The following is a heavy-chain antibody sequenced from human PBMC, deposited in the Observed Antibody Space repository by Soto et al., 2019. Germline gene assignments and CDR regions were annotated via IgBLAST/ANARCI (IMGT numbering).Heavy chain of an antibody. J-gene: IGHJ2*01. CDR2: IYHSGST. CDR1: SGSISSSNW. Sequence: QVQLQESGPGLVKPSGTLSLTCAVSSGSISSSNWWSWVRQPPGKGLEWIGEIYHSGSTNYNPSLKSRVTISVDKSKNQFSLKLSSVTAADTAVYYCARDGGYCSGGSCYSVRAIWYFDLWGRGTLVTVSS. D-gene: IGHD2-15*01. CDR3: ARDGGYCSGGSCYSVRAIWYFDL. V-gene: IGHV4-4*02.